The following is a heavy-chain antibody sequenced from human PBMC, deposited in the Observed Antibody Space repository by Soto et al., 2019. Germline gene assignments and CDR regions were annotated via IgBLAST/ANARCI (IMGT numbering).Heavy chain of an antibody. CDR1: GYTFTSYY. V-gene: IGHV1-46*01. CDR3: AYSLSGYKTFDY. Sequence: ASVQVSCKTSGYTFTSYYMHWVRHAPGQGLEWMGIINPSGGSTSYAQKFQGRVTMTRDTSTSTVYMELSSLRSEDTAVYYCAYSLSGYKTFDYWGQGTLVTVSS. D-gene: IGHD6-25*01. J-gene: IGHJ4*02. CDR2: INPSGGST.